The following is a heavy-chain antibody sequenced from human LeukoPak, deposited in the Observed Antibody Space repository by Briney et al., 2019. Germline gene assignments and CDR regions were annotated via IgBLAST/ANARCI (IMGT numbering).Heavy chain of an antibody. V-gene: IGHV4-61*02. CDR3: AREGCSSTNCYPPFDS. Sequence: SQTLSLTCTVSGDSISSGSYYWSWIRQPAGKGLEWIGRIYGTGSTNYNPSLRSRVTISVDTSKSQFSLKLSSVTVADTAVYYCAREGCSSTNCYPPFDSWGQGTVVTVSS. CDR1: GDSISSGSYY. CDR2: IYGTGST. J-gene: IGHJ4*02. D-gene: IGHD2-2*01.